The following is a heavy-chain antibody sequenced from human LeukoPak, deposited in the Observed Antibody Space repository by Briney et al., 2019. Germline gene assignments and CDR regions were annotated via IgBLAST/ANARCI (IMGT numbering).Heavy chain of an antibody. D-gene: IGHD3-16*01. V-gene: IGHV3-48*02. CDR3: ARDYASGSYPIGY. CDR1: GFTFSSYS. J-gene: IGHJ4*02. CDR2: ISSSGTT. Sequence: PGGSLRLSCAASGFTFSSYSMSWVRQAPGKGLEWVSYISSSGTTYYAESVKGRFTISRDNAENALYLQMRSLRDGDTSVYFCARDYASGSYPIGYWGQGTLVTVSS.